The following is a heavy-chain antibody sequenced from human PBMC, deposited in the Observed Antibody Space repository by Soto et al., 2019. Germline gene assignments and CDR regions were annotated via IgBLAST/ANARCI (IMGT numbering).Heavy chain of an antibody. J-gene: IGHJ4*02. Sequence: GGSLRLSCAASGFTFSSYAMSWVRQAPGKGLEWVSAISGSGGSTYYADSVKGRFTISRDNSKNTLYLQMNSLRAEDTAVYYCAKDPLLQLWLEEVYFDYWGQGTLVTVSS. CDR2: ISGSGGST. CDR3: AKDPLLQLWLEEVYFDY. V-gene: IGHV3-23*01. CDR1: GFTFSSYA. D-gene: IGHD5-18*01.